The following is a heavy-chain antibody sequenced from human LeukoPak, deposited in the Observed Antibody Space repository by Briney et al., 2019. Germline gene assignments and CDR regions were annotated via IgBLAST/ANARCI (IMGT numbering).Heavy chain of an antibody. V-gene: IGHV4-39*01. CDR3: ARQIRYTYDPNWFHP. D-gene: IGHD2-2*02. J-gene: IGHJ5*02. CDR2: IYFSGTT. Sequence: PSETLSLTCSVSGDSITLTSYYWAWIRQPPGKGLEWFGSIYFSGTTNYNPSLQSRVTMSVDTSRNQFSLILSSLTATDTAVYYCARQIRYTYDPNWFHPWSQGALVTVSS. CDR1: GDSITLTSYY.